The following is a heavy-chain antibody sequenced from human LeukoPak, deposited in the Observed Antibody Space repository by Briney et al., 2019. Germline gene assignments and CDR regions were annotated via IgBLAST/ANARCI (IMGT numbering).Heavy chain of an antibody. CDR3: ARDRLRYTVTTIDY. CDR2: INPNSGGT. J-gene: IGHJ4*02. V-gene: IGHV1-2*02. D-gene: IGHD4-17*01. Sequence: ASVKVSCKASGYTFTGYYMHWVRQAPGQGLEWMGWINPNSGGTNYAQKFQGRVTMTRDTSISTAYMELSRPRSDDTAVYYCARDRLRYTVTTIDYWGQGTLVTVSS. CDR1: GYTFTGYY.